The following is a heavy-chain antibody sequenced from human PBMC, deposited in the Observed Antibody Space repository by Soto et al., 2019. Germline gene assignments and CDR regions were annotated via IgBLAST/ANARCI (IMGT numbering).Heavy chain of an antibody. Sequence: PGGSLRLSCAASGFPFRNYWMHLARQAPGKGLVWVSRINSDGTGTTYADSVKGRFTVSRDNAKNTVFLQMDSLRAEDTALYYCVREFYDDYYFYMDVWGKGTPVTVSS. CDR2: INSDGTGT. V-gene: IGHV3-74*01. CDR1: GFPFRNYW. J-gene: IGHJ6*03. D-gene: IGHD5-12*01. CDR3: VREFYDDYYFYMDV.